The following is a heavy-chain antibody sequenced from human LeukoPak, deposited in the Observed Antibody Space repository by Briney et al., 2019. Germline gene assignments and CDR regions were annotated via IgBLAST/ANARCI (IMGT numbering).Heavy chain of an antibody. CDR3: AREIVGAKKANLDY. CDR2: IIPILGIA. Sequence: GSSVKVSCKASGGTFSSYTISWVRQAPGQRLEWMGRIIPILGIANYAQKFQGRVTITADKSTSTAYMELSSLRSEDTAVYYCAREIVGAKKANLDYWGQGTLVTVSS. CDR1: GGTFSSYT. J-gene: IGHJ4*02. D-gene: IGHD1-26*01. V-gene: IGHV1-69*04.